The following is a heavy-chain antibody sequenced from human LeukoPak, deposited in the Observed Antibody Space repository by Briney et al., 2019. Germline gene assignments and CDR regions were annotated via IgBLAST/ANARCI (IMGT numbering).Heavy chain of an antibody. CDR3: AKGGVNLWFEELSIDY. V-gene: IGHV3-23*01. J-gene: IGHJ4*02. CDR2: ISGSGGST. Sequence: GGSLRLSCAASGFTFSSYAMSWVRQAPGKGLEWVSAISGSGGSTYYADSVKGRFTISRDNSKNTLYLQMNSLRAEDTAVYYCAKGGVNLWFEELSIDYWGQGTLVTVSS. CDR1: GFTFSSYA. D-gene: IGHD3-10*01.